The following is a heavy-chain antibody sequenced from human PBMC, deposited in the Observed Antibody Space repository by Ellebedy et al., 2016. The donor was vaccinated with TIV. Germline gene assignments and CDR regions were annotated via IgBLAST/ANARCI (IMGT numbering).Heavy chain of an antibody. J-gene: IGHJ4*02. CDR2: IYTSGST. CDR1: GGSISSYY. Sequence: SETLSLTCTVSGGSISSYYWSWIRQPAGKGLEWIGRIYTSGSTNYNPSLKSRVTMSVDTSKNQFSLKLSSVTAADTAVYYCARGDYYYDSSGYSPLREWGQGTLVTVSS. CDR3: ARGDYYYDSSGYSPLRE. V-gene: IGHV4-4*07. D-gene: IGHD3-22*01.